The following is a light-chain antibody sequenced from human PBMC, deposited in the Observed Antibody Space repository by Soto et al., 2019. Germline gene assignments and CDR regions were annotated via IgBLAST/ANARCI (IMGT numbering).Light chain of an antibody. V-gene: IGKV3-15*01. J-gene: IGKJ1*01. CDR2: GAS. CDR1: QSVSSN. Sequence: EIVMTQSPATLSVSPGERATLSCRASQSVSSNLAWYQQKPGQAPSLLIYGASTRATGTPARFSGSGSGTEFTLTISSLQSEDFAFYFCLHYHNWPPTFGQGTKVDI. CDR3: LHYHNWPPT.